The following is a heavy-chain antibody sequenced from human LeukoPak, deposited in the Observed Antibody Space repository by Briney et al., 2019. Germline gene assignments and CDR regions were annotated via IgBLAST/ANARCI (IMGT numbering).Heavy chain of an antibody. CDR1: GFTVNNFA. V-gene: IGHV3-64D*09. CDR2: SSDSGGST. D-gene: IGHD2-15*01. J-gene: IGHJ6*02. CDR3: VRGYSFGPYGMDV. Sequence: AVSLRLSCSASGFTVNNFAMHWVRQAPGNGLKYFYASSDSGGSTYYVDSVKGRFIISRDNSKNTLYLQMSSLRAEDTAVYFCVRGYSFGPYGMDVWGQGTTVTVSS.